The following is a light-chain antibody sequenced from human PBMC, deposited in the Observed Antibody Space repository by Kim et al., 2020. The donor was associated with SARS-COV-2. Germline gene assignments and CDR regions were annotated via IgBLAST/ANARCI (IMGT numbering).Light chain of an antibody. CDR1: SSDVGAYKF. CDR2: DVS. V-gene: IGLV2-14*03. CDR3: TSYTSSSTYV. Sequence: GPSDPIACAGTSSDVGAYKFVSWYQQHPGKAPKLLIYDVSDRPSGVSNRFSGSKSGNTASLTISGLQAEDEADYYCTSYTSSSTYVFGTGTKVTVL. J-gene: IGLJ1*01.